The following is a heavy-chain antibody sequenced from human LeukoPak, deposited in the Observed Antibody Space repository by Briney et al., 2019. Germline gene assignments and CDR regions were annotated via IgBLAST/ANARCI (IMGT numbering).Heavy chain of an antibody. Sequence: SETLSLTCTVSGGSISSYYWSWIRQPPGKGLEWIGYIYYSGSTNYNPSLKSRVTISVDTSKNQFSLKLSSVTAADTAVYYCARTNGYCSSTSCYLYFQHWGQGTLVTVSS. CDR3: ARTNGYCSSTSCYLYFQH. D-gene: IGHD2-2*01. CDR2: IYYSGST. J-gene: IGHJ1*01. CDR1: GGSISSYY. V-gene: IGHV4-59*01.